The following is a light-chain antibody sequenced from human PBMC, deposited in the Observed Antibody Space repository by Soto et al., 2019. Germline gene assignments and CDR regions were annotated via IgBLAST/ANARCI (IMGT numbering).Light chain of an antibody. CDR1: QTVNSRY. J-gene: IGKJ4*01. Sequence: ENVLTQSPGTLSLSPGERATLSCRASQTVNSRYLACYQQKPGEAPSLLVYATSSRAAGIPDRFSGSGSGTDFSLTISRLEPEDVAVYYCQQYDSSHLPFGGGTKVEIK. CDR2: ATS. V-gene: IGKV3-20*01. CDR3: QQYDSSHLP.